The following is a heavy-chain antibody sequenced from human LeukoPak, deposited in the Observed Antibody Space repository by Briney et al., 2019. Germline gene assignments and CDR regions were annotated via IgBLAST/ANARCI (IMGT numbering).Heavy chain of an antibody. CDR2: IDRDGSNT. J-gene: IGHJ4*02. V-gene: IGHV3-74*01. CDR1: GFTFSSYW. Sequence: GGSLRLSCAASGFTFSSYWMHWVRQAPGKGLVWVSRIDRDGSNTNYADSVKGRFTISRDNAKYTLHLQMNSLRAEDTAVYYCARDRGWNALDCWGQGTLVTVSS. D-gene: IGHD1-1*01. CDR3: ARDRGWNALDC.